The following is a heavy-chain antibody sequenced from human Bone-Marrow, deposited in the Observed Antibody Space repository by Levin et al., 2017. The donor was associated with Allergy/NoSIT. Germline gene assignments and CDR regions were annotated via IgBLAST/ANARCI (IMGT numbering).Heavy chain of an antibody. Sequence: SETLSLTCTVSGGSISSSSYYWGWIRQPPGKGLEWIGSIYYSGSTYYNPSLKSRVTISVDTSKNQFSLKLSSVTAADTAVYYCARRLGYSYDIHRGWFDPWGQGTLVTVSS. CDR2: IYYSGST. V-gene: IGHV4-39*01. CDR3: ARRLGYSYDIHRGWFDP. J-gene: IGHJ5*02. CDR1: GGSISSSSYY. D-gene: IGHD5-18*01.